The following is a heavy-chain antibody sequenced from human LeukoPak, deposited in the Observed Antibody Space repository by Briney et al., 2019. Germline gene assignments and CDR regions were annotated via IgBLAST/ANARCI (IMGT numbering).Heavy chain of an antibody. CDR3: AREYTYGDYVGVWFDP. V-gene: IGHV1-2*02. Sequence: ASVKVSCKASGYTFTGYYMHWVRQAPGQGLEWMGWINPNSGGTNYAQKFQGRVTMTRDTSISTAYMELSRLRSDDTAVYYCAREYTYGDYVGVWFDPWGQGTLVTVSS. CDR1: GYTFTGYY. J-gene: IGHJ5*02. D-gene: IGHD4-17*01. CDR2: INPNSGGT.